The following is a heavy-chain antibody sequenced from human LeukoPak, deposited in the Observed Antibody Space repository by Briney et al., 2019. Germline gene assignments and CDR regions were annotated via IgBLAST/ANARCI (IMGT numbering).Heavy chain of an antibody. V-gene: IGHV3-30*18. CDR1: GFTFSSYG. D-gene: IGHD5-12*01. CDR2: ISYDGSNK. CDR3: AKDQNSGYDYRTYRMDV. Sequence: AGGSLRLSCAASGFTFSSYGMHWVRQAPGKGLEWVAVISYDGSNKYYADSVKGRFTISRDNSKNTLYLQMNSLRAEDTAVYYCAKDQNSGYDYRTYRMDVWGQGTTVTVSS. J-gene: IGHJ6*02.